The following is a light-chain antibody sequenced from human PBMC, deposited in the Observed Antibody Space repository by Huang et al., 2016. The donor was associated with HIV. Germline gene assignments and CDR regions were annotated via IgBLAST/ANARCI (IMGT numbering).Light chain of an antibody. CDR2: AAS. J-gene: IGKJ1*01. CDR1: QSSQSY. V-gene: IGKV1-39*01. Sequence: DIQMTQSPSSLSASVGDRVTITCRAIQSSQSYLNWYQQKPGIAPKLLIYAASSLPSGVPSKFSGSGSWTDFTLTISSLQPEDFTTYFCQQSYSTPRTFGQGTKVEIK. CDR3: QQSYSTPRT.